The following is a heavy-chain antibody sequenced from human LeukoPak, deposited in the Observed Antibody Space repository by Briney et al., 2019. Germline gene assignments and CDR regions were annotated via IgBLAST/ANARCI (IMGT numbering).Heavy chain of an antibody. V-gene: IGHV3-53*01. J-gene: IGHJ4*02. CDR2: IYWDGST. D-gene: IGHD2-21*01. CDR1: GFSVSSNY. CDR3: ARDIFLGRSGYFEY. Sequence: GRSLRLSCAASGFSVSSNYMSWVRQAPGKGLEWFSVIYWDGSTYYADSVKGRFTISRDNSKNTLYLQMNNLRAEDTAVYHCARDIFLGRSGYFEYWGQGTLVTVSS.